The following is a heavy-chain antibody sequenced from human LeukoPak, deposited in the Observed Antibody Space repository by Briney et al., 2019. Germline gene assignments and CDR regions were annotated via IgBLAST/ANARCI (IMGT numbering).Heavy chain of an antibody. V-gene: IGHV4-39*01. CDR3: ARHAENLDGSGSYGYFVA. Sequence: SETLSLTCAVSGVSISTTHYYWAWILQPPGKTLEWIASICYSGSTYYNLSLRSRVTISVDTSTNEFSLKLSSVAATDTAVYYCARHAENLDGSGSYGYFVAWGRGTLVTVSS. CDR2: ICYSGST. D-gene: IGHD1-26*01. CDR1: GVSISTTHYY. J-gene: IGHJ5*02.